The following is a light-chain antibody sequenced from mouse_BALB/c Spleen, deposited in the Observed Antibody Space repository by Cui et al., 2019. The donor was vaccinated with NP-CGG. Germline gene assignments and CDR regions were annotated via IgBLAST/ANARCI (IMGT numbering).Light chain of an antibody. V-gene: IGLV1*01. CDR2: GTN. J-gene: IGLJ1*01. CDR1: IGAVTTSNY. Sequence: QAVVSQESALTTSPGETVTLTCRSSIGAVTTSNYANWVQEKPDHLFTGLIGGTNNRPPGVPARFSGSLIGDKAALTITGAQTEDEAIYFCALWYSNHWVFGGGTKLTVV. CDR3: ALWYSNHWV.